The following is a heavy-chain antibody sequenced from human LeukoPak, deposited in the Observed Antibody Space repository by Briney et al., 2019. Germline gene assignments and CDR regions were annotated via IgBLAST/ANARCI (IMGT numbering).Heavy chain of an antibody. Sequence: ASVKVSCKASGYTFTGYYMHWVRQAPGQGLEWMGWINPNSGGTNYAQKVQGRATMTTDTSTSTAYMELRSLRSDDTAVYYCARVLRYDFWSAYYFDYWGQGTLVTVSS. CDR3: ARVLRYDFWSAYYFDY. D-gene: IGHD3-3*01. CDR2: INPNSGGT. V-gene: IGHV1-2*02. J-gene: IGHJ4*02. CDR1: GYTFTGYY.